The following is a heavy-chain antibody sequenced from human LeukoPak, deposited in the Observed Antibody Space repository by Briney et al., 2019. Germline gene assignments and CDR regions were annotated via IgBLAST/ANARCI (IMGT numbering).Heavy chain of an antibody. CDR2: INHSGST. Sequence: SETLSLTCAVYGGSFSGYYWSWIRQPPGKGLEWIGEINHSGSTNYNPSLKSRVTISVDTSKNQLSLKLSSVTAADTAVYYCARGLSGWRSSTSTKYNWFDPWGQGTLVTVSS. CDR3: ARGLSGWRSSTSTKYNWFDP. D-gene: IGHD2-2*01. J-gene: IGHJ5*02. CDR1: GGSFSGYY. V-gene: IGHV4-34*01.